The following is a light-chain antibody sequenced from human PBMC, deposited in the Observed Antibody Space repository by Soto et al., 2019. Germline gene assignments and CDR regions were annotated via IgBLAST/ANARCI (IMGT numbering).Light chain of an antibody. CDR1: SGHSSYI. CDR2: LEGSGAY. J-gene: IGLJ2*01. V-gene: IGLV4-60*02. CDR3: ETWDTNTRV. Sequence: QSVLTQSSSASASLGSSVKLTCTLSSGHSSYIIAWHQQQPGKAPRYLMNLEGSGAYNKGSGVPDRFSGSSSGADRYLTISNLQFEDDADYYCETWDTNTRVFGGGTKLTVL.